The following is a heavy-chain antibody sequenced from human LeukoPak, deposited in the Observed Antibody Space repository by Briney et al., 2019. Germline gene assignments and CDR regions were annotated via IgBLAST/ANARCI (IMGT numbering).Heavy chain of an antibody. V-gene: IGHV3-74*01. CDR2: IRGDGSNT. CDR1: GFTFSTFW. D-gene: IGHD2/OR15-2a*01. Sequence: SGGSLRLSCAASGFTFSTFWMNWVRQAPGQGLVWVSRIRGDGSNTGYADSVKGRFTISRDNAKNTLYLQMNSLRDEDTAAYYCAREANMAHWGQGTLVTVSS. J-gene: IGHJ4*02. CDR3: AREANMAH.